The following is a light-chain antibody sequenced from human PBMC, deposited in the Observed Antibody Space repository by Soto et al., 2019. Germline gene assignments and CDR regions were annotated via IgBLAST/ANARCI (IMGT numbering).Light chain of an antibody. CDR2: AVS. J-gene: IGKJ1*01. CDR3: QQSYSTAKT. V-gene: IGKV1-39*01. CDR1: QSISNF. Sequence: DIQMTQSPSSLSASVGDRVTITCRASQSISNFLNWYKQMPGKAPKLLIYAVSNLESGVQSRFSGSGSGTDFTLTISSLQHEYFATYYCQQSYSTAKTFGQGTKVEIK.